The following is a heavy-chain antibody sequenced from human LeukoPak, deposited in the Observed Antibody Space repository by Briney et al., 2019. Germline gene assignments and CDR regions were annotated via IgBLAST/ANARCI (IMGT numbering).Heavy chain of an antibody. D-gene: IGHD2-21*01. J-gene: IGHJ6*03. CDR1: GGSFSGYY. CDR3: ARVVGSYYYIDV. Sequence: PSETLSLTCAVYGGSFSGYYWSWIRQPPGKGLEWIGEINYSGSTTHNPSLKRRVTMSVDTYKNQFSLKLSSVTAADTAVYYCARVVGSYYYIDVWGKGTPVTVSS. CDR2: INYSGST. V-gene: IGHV4-34*01.